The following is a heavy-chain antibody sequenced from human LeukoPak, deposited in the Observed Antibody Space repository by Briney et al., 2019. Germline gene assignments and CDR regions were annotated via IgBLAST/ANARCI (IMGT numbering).Heavy chain of an antibody. V-gene: IGHV3-7*03. CDR3: ARGGGLDV. Sequence: GGSLRLSCAASGFTFSNYWMAWVRQAPGKGPEWVANINLDGSQKYYVDSVKGRSTISRDNAKNSLYLQMSNLRAEDTAVYFCARGGGLDVWGQGATVTVSS. CDR1: GFTFSNYW. CDR2: INLDGSQK. J-gene: IGHJ6*02. D-gene: IGHD3-16*01.